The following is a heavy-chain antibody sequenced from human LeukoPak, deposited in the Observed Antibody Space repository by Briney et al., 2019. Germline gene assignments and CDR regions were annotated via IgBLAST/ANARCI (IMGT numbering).Heavy chain of an antibody. CDR3: VKWTSYGMN. CDR2: ICGSGEKT. CDR1: GFTFSGYS. V-gene: IGHV3-23*01. Sequence: PGGSLRLSCAASGFTFSGYSMNRGRQAPGKGLEWVSGICGSGEKTYYGDSVKGRFTISRDNSKSTMYLQMNSLRVEDTAVYYCVKWTSYGMNWGQGTLVTVSS. D-gene: IGHD3-10*01. J-gene: IGHJ4*02.